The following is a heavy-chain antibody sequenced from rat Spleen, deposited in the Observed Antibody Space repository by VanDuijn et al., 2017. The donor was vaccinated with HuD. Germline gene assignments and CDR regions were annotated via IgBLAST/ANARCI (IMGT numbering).Heavy chain of an antibody. D-gene: IGHD5-1*01. CDR2: INTGGGNT. V-gene: IGHV5S13*01. J-gene: IGHJ1*01. CDR1: GFTFDDYG. CDR3: VRLLGAPDWYFDF. Sequence: EVQLVESGGGLVQPGRSLKLSCAASGFTFDDYGMAWVRQAPKNGLEWVASINTGGGNTYYRGSVKGRFTISRDNAKSTLYLQMDSLRSEDTATYYCVRLLGAPDWYFDFWGPGTMVTVSS.